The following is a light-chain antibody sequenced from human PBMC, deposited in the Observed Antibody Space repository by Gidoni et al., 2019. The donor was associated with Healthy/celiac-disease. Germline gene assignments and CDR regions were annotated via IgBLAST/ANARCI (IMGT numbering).Light chain of an antibody. Sequence: EIVMTQSPDTLSVSPGERATLSCRASQSVSSNLAWYQQKPGQTPRLLIYGASTRATGIPARFSGSGSGTEFTLTISSLQSEDFAVYYCQQYNNWPLTFGGXTNVEIK. CDR1: QSVSSN. CDR2: GAS. CDR3: QQYNNWPLT. V-gene: IGKV3-15*01. J-gene: IGKJ4*01.